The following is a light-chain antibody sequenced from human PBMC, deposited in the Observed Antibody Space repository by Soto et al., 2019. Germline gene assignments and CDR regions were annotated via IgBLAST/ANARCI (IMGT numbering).Light chain of an antibody. CDR1: SSDVGLYDY. J-gene: IGLJ1*01. CDR2: AVS. V-gene: IGLV2-14*01. CDR3: SSYTSDSSYV. Sequence: QSALAQPASVSGSPGQSITISCTGTSSDVGLYDYVSWYQQHPGKAPQLMIYAVSNRPSGVSNRFSDSKSGNTASLFISGLQAEDEADYYCSSYTSDSSYVFGYGTKVTVL.